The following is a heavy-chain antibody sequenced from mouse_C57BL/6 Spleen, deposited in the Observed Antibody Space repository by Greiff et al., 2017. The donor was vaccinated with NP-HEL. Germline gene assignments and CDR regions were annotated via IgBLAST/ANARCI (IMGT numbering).Heavy chain of an antibody. Sequence: DVQLVESGGGLVKPGGSLKLSCAVSGFTFSSYAMSWVRQTPEKRLEWVATISDGGSYTYYPDNVKGRFTISRDNAKNNLYLQMSHLKSEDTAMYYCANFAYWGQGTLVTVSA. V-gene: IGHV5-4*01. CDR1: GFTFSSYA. CDR2: ISDGGSYT. J-gene: IGHJ3*01. CDR3: ANFAY.